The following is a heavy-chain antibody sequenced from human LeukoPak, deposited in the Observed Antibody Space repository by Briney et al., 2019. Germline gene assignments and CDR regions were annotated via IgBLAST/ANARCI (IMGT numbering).Heavy chain of an antibody. J-gene: IGHJ6*03. CDR1: GGYISSYY. CDR3: ARRTDYYDSSGYYYYYMDV. CDR2: IYYSGST. V-gene: IGHV4-59*08. Sequence: PSETLSLTCTVSGGYISSYYWSWIRQPPGKGLEWIGYIYYSGSTNYNPPLKSRVTISVDTSKNQFSLKLSSVTAADTAVYFCARRTDYYDSSGYYYYYMDVWGKGTTVTVSS. D-gene: IGHD3-22*01.